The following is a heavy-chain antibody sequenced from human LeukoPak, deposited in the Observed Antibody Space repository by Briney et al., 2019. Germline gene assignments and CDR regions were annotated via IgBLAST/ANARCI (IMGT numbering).Heavy chain of an antibody. CDR1: GFTFSSYW. V-gene: IGHV3-74*01. J-gene: IGHJ4*02. D-gene: IGHD2-2*01. CDR3: AKAGIVVVPAAHFDY. CDR2: INSDGSST. Sequence: PGGSLRLSCAASGFTFSSYWMHWVRQAPGKGLVWVSRINSDGSSTSYADSVKGRFTISRDNSKNTLYLQMNSLRAEDTAVYYCAKAGIVVVPAAHFDYWGQGTLVTVSS.